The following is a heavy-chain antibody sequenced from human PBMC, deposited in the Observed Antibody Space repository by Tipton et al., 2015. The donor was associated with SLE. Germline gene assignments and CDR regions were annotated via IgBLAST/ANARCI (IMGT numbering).Heavy chain of an antibody. CDR3: ARGVTRNQRGAYDI. Sequence: GSLRLSCAASGFTVSNNYLSWVRQAPGRGLEWVSITHSVGRTDYADAVNGRFTISRDNSMNMLYLQMTSLRPEDTAVYYCARGVTRNQRGAYDIWGQGTMVTVSS. CDR1: GFTVSNNY. V-gene: IGHV3-53*05. D-gene: IGHD2-8*01. CDR2: THSVGRT. J-gene: IGHJ3*02.